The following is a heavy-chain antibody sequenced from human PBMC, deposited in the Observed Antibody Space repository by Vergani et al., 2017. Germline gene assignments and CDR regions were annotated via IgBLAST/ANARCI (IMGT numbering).Heavy chain of an antibody. D-gene: IGHD3-10*01. Sequence: QVQLVESGGGVVQPGGSLRLSCVASGFSVSNSGMHWVRPTPGKGLEWVAFIQYDGSDIFYADFVEGRFTISRDNSKNSLYLQMRSLRFDDTAVYYCANXGSANRIRGWLDHWGQGALVTVSS. CDR3: ANXGSANRIRGWLDH. CDR2: IQYDGSDI. J-gene: IGHJ4*02. CDR1: GFSVSNSG. V-gene: IGHV3-30*02.